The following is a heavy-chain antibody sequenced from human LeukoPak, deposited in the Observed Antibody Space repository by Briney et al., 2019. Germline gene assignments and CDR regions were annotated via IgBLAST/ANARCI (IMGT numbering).Heavy chain of an antibody. CDR3: AKARGLFGSGSPYYYYYGMDV. Sequence: GGSLRLSCAASAFTFSSYAMNWVRQAPGKGLEWVSSISNNAGTIYYADSVKDRFTISRDNSRNTLYLQMSSLRAEDTAVYYCAKARGLFGSGSPYYYYYGMDVWGQGTTVTVS. V-gene: IGHV3-23*01. CDR2: ISNNAGTI. J-gene: IGHJ6*02. D-gene: IGHD3-10*01. CDR1: AFTFSSYA.